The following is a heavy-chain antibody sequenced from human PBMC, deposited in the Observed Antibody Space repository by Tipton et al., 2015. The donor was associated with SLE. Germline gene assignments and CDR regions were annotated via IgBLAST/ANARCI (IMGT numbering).Heavy chain of an antibody. Sequence: TLSLTCTVSGGSISSGSYYWGWIRQAPGKGLEWMGIIHTTGVTHYNPSLKSRVTISVDTTNNHVSLKLSSVTAADTAVYYCARGLSSLVGFYYYYYMDVWGKGTTVTVSS. CDR3: ARGLSSLVGFYYYYYMDV. CDR2: IHTTGVT. CDR1: GGSISSGSYY. D-gene: IGHD2-8*02. V-gene: IGHV4-39*02. J-gene: IGHJ6*03.